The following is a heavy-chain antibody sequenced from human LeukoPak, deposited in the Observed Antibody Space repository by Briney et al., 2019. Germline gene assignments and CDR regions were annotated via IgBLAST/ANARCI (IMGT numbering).Heavy chain of an antibody. V-gene: IGHV1-2*02. CDR2: INPTSGGT. D-gene: IGHD6-13*01. J-gene: IGHJ4*02. CDR3: ARSIAAAGHFDY. CDR1: GYTFTGYY. Sequence: ASVKVSCKASGYTFTGYYMHRVRQAPGQGLEWMGWINPTSGGTNYAQKFQGRVTMTRDTSISTAYMELSRLRSDDTAVYYCARSIAAAGHFDYWGQGTLVTVSS.